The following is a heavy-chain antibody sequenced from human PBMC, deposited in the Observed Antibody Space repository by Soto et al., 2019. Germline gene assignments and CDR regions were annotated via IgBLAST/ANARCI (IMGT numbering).Heavy chain of an antibody. Sequence: PSQTLSLTCAISGDSVSSNSAAWNWIRQSPSRGLEWLGRTHYRTKWYNFYAFLLKIRITINPETSKNHFSLQPNFVTPEDTAVYYCARVLGLAVDQPRYYYYYGMDVGGQGTTVTVSS. J-gene: IGHJ6*02. CDR3: ARVLGLAVDQPRYYYYYGMDV. CDR1: GDSVSSNSAA. V-gene: IGHV6-1*01. D-gene: IGHD6-19*01. CDR2: THYRTKWYN.